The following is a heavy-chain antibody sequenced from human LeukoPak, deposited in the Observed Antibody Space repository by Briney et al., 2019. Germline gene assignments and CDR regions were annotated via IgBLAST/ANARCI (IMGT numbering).Heavy chain of an antibody. CDR2: ISAYNGNT. CDR3: ARDSGAVAGHVDY. V-gene: IGHV1-18*01. CDR1: RYTFTSYG. Sequence: ASVTVSCKASRYTFTSYGISWVRQAPGQGLEGMGWISAYNGNTNYAQKLQGRVTMTTDTSTSTAYMELRSLRSDGAAVYYGARDSGAVAGHVDYWGQGTLVTVPS. D-gene: IGHD6-19*01. J-gene: IGHJ4*02.